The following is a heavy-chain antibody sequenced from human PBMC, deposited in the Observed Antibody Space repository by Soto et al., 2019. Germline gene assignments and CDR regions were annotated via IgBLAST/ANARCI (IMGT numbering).Heavy chain of an antibody. D-gene: IGHD6-13*01. CDR1: GYSFPSYW. CDR3: ARGGSTWHVEH. J-gene: IGHJ4*01. V-gene: IGHV5-51*01. Sequence: GESLKISCKGSGYSFPSYWIGWVRQMPGKGLEWMGIIYPSDSNTKYSPSFQGQVTISADTSISTAYLQWSSLKASDTAIYYCARGGSTWHVEHWGRGTLVTVSS. CDR2: IYPSDSNT.